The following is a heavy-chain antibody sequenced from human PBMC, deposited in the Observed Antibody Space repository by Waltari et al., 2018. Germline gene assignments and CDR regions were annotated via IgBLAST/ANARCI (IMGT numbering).Heavy chain of an antibody. J-gene: IGHJ3*02. CDR3: ARDGGVDAFDI. Sequence: EVQLVESGGGLVKPGGSLRLSCAASGFTFRSYSMNWVRQAPGKGLEWVSSISSSSSYIYYADSVKGRFTISRDNAKNSLYLQMNSLRAEDTAVYYCARDGGVDAFDIWGQGTMVTVSS. D-gene: IGHD2-8*02. CDR1: GFTFRSYS. V-gene: IGHV3-21*01. CDR2: ISSSSSYI.